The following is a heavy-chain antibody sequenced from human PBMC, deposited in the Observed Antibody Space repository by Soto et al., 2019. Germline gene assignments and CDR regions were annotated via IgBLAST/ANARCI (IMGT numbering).Heavy chain of an antibody. CDR3: ARLYYYYYMDV. CDR1: GGSISSYY. CDR2: IYYSGST. Sequence: SETLSLTCTVSGGSISSYYWSWIRQPPGKGLEWIGYIYYSGSTNYNPSLKSRVTISVDTSKNQFSLKLSSVTAADTAVYYCARLYYYYYMDVWGKGTTVTVSS. J-gene: IGHJ6*03. V-gene: IGHV4-59*08.